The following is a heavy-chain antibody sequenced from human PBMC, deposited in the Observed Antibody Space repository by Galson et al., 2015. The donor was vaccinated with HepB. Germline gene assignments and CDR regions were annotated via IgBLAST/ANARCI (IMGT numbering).Heavy chain of an antibody. D-gene: IGHD2-15*01. V-gene: IGHV3-30*09. J-gene: IGHJ4*02. CDR3: ARGVLLASGGLPLDY. CDR2: ISNDGGKT. Sequence: SLRLSCAASGFTFSRFAMHWVRQAPGKGLEWVASISNDGGKTYYVDSVKGRFAISRDISKNTLDLQMNSLRPEDTSVYSCARGVLLASGGLPLDYWGQGTLVAVSS. CDR1: GFTFSRFA.